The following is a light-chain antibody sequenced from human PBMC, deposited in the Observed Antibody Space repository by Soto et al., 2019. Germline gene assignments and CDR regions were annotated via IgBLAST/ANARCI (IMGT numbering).Light chain of an antibody. J-gene: IGKJ2*01. CDR1: QSVSSDS. Sequence: EIVLTQSPGTLSLSPGERATLSCRASQSVSSDSLAWYQQKPGQAPRLLIYGASSRATGIPDKFSGSGSGTDFTLTISRLEPEDLAVYYCQQYGSSYTFGQGTKLEIK. CDR2: GAS. V-gene: IGKV3-20*01. CDR3: QQYGSSYT.